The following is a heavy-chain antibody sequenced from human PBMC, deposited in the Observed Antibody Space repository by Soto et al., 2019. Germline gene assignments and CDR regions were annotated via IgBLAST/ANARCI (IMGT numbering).Heavy chain of an antibody. CDR2: IIPIFGTA. CDR3: ARSGCSGGSCYRAFDI. J-gene: IGHJ3*02. CDR1: GGTFSSYA. Sequence: GASVKVSCKASGGTFSSYAISWVRQAPGQGLEWMGGIIPIFGTANYAQKFQGRVTITADESTSTAYMELSSLRSEDTAVYYCARSGCSGGSCYRAFDIWGQGTMVTVSS. V-gene: IGHV1-69*13. D-gene: IGHD2-15*01.